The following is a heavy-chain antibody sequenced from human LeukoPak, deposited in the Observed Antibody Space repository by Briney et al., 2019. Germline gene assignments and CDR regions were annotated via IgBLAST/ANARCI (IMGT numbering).Heavy chain of an antibody. V-gene: IGHV4-59*08. J-gene: IGHJ6*02. CDR3: ARHEGFYYGMDV. Sequence: TSETLSLTCTVSGGSISSYYWSLIRQPPGKGLEWIGYIYYSGSTNYNPSLKSRLTISVDTSKNQFSLKLSSVTAADTAVYYCARHEGFYYGMDVWGQGTTVTVSS. CDR2: IYYSGST. CDR1: GGSISSYY.